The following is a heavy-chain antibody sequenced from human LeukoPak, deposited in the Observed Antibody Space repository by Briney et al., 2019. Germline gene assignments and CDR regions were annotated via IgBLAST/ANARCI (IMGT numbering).Heavy chain of an antibody. CDR1: GYTFTSYY. CDR3: ATAGYSYGYGAFDI. D-gene: IGHD5-18*01. J-gene: IGHJ3*02. Sequence: RASVKVSCKASGYTFTSYYIHWVRQAPGQGLECMGIINPSGGTTIYAQNFQGRVTMTRDMSTSTVYMQLSSLRSQDTAVYYCATAGYSYGYGAFDIWGQGTMVTVSS. V-gene: IGHV1-46*01. CDR2: INPSGGTT.